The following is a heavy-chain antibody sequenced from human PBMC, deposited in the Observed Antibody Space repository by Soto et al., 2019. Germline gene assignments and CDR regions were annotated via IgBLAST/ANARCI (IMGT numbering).Heavy chain of an antibody. V-gene: IGHV3-15*07. CDR2: IKSKTDGGTT. CDR3: TTDPGIEKGGPNSYYYYGMDV. Sequence: GGSLRLSCAASGFTFSNAWMNWVRQAPGKGLEWVGRIKSKTDGGTTDYAAPVKGRFTISRDDSKNTLYLQMNSLKTEDTAVYYCTTDPGIEKGGPNSYYYYGMDVWGQGTTVTVSS. J-gene: IGHJ6*02. CDR1: GFTFSNAW. D-gene: IGHD6-13*01.